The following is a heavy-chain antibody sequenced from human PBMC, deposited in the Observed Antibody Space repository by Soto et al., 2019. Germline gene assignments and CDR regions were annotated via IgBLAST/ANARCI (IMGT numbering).Heavy chain of an antibody. CDR1: CGSISSYY. D-gene: IGHD3-10*01. V-gene: IGHV4-59*01. CDR3: ARDSPRTMVRGWDYYGMDV. J-gene: IGHJ6*01. CDR2: IYYSGST. Sequence: SETLSLSCTVSCGSISSYYWSWIRQPPGKGLEWIGYIYYSGSTNYNPSLKSRVTISVDTSKNQFSLKLSSVTAVDTAVYYCARDSPRTMVRGWDYYGMDVWGQGTTVTVSS.